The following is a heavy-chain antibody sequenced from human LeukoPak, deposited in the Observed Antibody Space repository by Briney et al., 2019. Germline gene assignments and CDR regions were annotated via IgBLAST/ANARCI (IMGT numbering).Heavy chain of an antibody. J-gene: IGHJ4*02. Sequence: GGSLRLSCATSGFTFSFAAMTWVRQGPGKGPEWVSLISASGANTYYAGSVRGRFTISRDNSKNTVYLQMNSLRAEDTALYYCAKDIQGANWGQGTLVTVSS. CDR3: AKDIQGAN. CDR2: ISASGANT. V-gene: IGHV3-23*01. CDR1: GFTFSFAA. D-gene: IGHD5-18*01.